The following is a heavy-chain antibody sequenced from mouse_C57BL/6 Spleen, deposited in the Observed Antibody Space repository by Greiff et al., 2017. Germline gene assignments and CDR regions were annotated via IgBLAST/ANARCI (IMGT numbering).Heavy chain of an antibody. J-gene: IGHJ3*01. Sequence: QVQLQQPGAELVMPGASVKLSCKASGYTLTSYWMHWVKQRPGQGLEWIGEIDPSDSYTNYNQKFKGKSTLTVDKSSSTAYMQLSSLTSEDSAVYYCARSLYDYDVAYWGQGTLVTVSA. D-gene: IGHD2-4*01. CDR3: ARSLYDYDVAY. V-gene: IGHV1-69*01. CDR1: GYTLTSYW. CDR2: IDPSDSYT.